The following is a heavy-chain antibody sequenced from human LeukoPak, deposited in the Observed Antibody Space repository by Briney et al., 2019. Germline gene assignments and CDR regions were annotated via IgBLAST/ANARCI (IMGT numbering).Heavy chain of an antibody. J-gene: IGHJ5*02. Sequence: GSSVNVSCKASGGTFSSYAIRWVRQPPARGREWVGGIIHIFCTANYAQKFQGRFTITADESTSTAYMELSSLRSEDTAVYDCARAQELYCSGGSCRFDPWGQGTLVTVSS. V-gene: IGHV1-69*13. CDR2: IIHIFCTA. CDR1: GGTFSSYA. CDR3: ARAQELYCSGGSCRFDP. D-gene: IGHD2-15*01.